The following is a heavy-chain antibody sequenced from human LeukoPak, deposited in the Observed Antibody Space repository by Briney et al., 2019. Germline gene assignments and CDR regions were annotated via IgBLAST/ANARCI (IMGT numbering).Heavy chain of an antibody. CDR1: GFTFSSYG. CDR3: ARITGDSPYYFDY. CDR2: ISSSSSYI. J-gene: IGHJ4*02. D-gene: IGHD7-27*01. Sequence: GGSLRLSCAASGFTFSSYGMNWVRQAPGKGLEWVSSISSSSSYIYYADSVKGRFTISRDNAKNSLYLQMNSLRAEDTAVYYCARITGDSPYYFDYWGQGTLVTVSS. V-gene: IGHV3-21*01.